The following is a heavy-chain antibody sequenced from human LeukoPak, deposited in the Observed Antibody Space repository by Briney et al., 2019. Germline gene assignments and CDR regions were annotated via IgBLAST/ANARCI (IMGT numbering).Heavy chain of an antibody. V-gene: IGHV1-46*01. J-gene: IGHJ4*02. CDR2: INPSGGSA. CDR1: GYTFTYYY. Sequence: ASVKVSCKASGYTFTYYYIHWGRQAPGQGLEWMGVINPSGGSASYAQIFQGRVTLTSDTSTSTVYMELSSLRSEDTAVYYCARAGYCSGGSCYGFDYWGQGTLVTVSS. D-gene: IGHD2-15*01. CDR3: ARAGYCSGGSCYGFDY.